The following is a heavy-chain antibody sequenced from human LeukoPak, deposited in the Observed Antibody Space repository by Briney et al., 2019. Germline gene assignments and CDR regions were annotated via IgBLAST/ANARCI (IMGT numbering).Heavy chain of an antibody. CDR3: ARAWESIAGYYFDY. V-gene: IGHV1-46*01. J-gene: IGHJ4*02. CDR1: GYTFSSYH. CDR2: INPSFNPGVDVT. D-gene: IGHD1-26*01. Sequence: ASVKVSCKASGYTFSSYHIHWVRQAPGQGLEWMGKINPSFNPGVDVTSSAQKFQGRVTMTRGTSTNTVYMELSSLRSEDTAVYYCARAWESIAGYYFDYWGRGTLVTVSS.